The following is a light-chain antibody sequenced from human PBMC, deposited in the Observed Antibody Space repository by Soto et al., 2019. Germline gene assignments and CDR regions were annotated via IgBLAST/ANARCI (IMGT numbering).Light chain of an antibody. CDR3: QQSYSIPFT. CDR2: AAS. J-gene: IGKJ3*01. CDR1: ESVSSY. V-gene: IGKV1-39*01. Sequence: DIQMTQSPSSLSASVGDRVTIPCRASESVSSYLNWYQQKPGKAPKLLMHAASSLQSGVPSRFSGSGSGTDFTLTISSLPPEDFATYYCQQSYSIPFTFGPGTKVDIK.